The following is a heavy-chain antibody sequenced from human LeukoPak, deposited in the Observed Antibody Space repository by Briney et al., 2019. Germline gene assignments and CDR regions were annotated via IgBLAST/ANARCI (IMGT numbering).Heavy chain of an antibody. CDR3: ARDSKTRSSSWPDDAFDI. D-gene: IGHD6-13*01. CDR2: IIPIFGTA. V-gene: IGHV1-69*05. J-gene: IGHJ3*02. Sequence: SVKVSCKASGGTFSSYAISWVRQAPGQGLEWMGRIIPIFGTASYAQKFQGRVTIATDESTSTAYMELSSLRSEDTAVYYCARDSKTRSSSWPDDAFDIWGQGTMVTVSS. CDR1: GGTFSSYA.